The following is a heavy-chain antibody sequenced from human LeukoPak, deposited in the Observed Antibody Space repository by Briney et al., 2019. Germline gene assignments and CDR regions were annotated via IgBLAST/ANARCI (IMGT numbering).Heavy chain of an antibody. CDR3: ARGYSGSYLSRYFDY. J-gene: IGHJ4*02. D-gene: IGHD1-26*01. CDR2: IYTSGST. Sequence: SSETLSLTCTVSGCSISSYYLSWIRQPAGKGLEWIGRIYTSGSTNYNPSLKSRVTMSVDTSKNQFSLKLSSVTAADTALYYCARGYSGSYLSRYFDYWGQGTLVTVSS. CDR1: GCSISSYY. V-gene: IGHV4-4*07.